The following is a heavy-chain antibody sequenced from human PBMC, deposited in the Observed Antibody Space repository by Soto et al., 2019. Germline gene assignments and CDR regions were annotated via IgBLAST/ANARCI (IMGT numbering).Heavy chain of an antibody. Sequence: EVQLLESGGGLVQPGGSLRLSCAASGFTFSSYAMSWFRQAPGKRLEWVSAISGSGGSTDYADSVKGRFTISRDNSKNTLYLQMNSLRAEDTAVYYCAKDLDRVQKLDSFDIWGQGTMVTVSS. D-gene: IGHD1-1*01. CDR3: AKDLDRVQKLDSFDI. J-gene: IGHJ3*02. V-gene: IGHV3-23*01. CDR2: ISGSGGST. CDR1: GFTFSSYA.